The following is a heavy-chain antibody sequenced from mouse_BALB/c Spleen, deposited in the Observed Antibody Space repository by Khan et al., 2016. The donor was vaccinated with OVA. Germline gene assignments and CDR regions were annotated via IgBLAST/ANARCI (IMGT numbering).Heavy chain of an antibody. CDR3: ARGYDFFAY. J-gene: IGHJ3*01. V-gene: IGHV1-26*01. CDR1: GYSFTLYY. D-gene: IGHD2-14*01. Sequence: VQLKESGPDLVKPGASVKISCKASGYSFTLYYMTWVKQSPGKSLEWIGRVNPNTGGSDYNQEFKVKAILTVDKSSNTAYMELHSLTSEDSAVYYCARGYDFFAYWGQGTLVTVAA. CDR2: VNPNTGGS.